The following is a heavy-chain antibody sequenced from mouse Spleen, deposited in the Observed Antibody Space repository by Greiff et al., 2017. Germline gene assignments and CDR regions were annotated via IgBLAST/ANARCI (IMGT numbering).Heavy chain of an antibody. Sequence: QVQLQQSGAELVRPGSSVKLSCKASGYTFTSYWMDWVKQRPGQGLEWIGNIYPSDSETHYNQKFKDKATLTVDKSSSTAYMQLSSLTSEDSAVYYCAREGGLRRFAYWGQGTLVTVSA. J-gene: IGHJ3*01. D-gene: IGHD2-4*01. CDR2: IYPSDSET. CDR1: GYTFTSYW. CDR3: AREGGLRRFAY. V-gene: IGHV1-61*01.